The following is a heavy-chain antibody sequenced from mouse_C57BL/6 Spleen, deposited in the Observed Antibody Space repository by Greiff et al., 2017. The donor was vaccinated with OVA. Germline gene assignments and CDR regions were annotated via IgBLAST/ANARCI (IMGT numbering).Heavy chain of an antibody. J-gene: IGHJ4*01. CDR1: GYTFTSYW. CDR3: ARWGNYERSAMDY. Sequence: VQLQQSGAELVKPGASVKLSCKASGYTFTSYWMHWVKQRPGQGLEWIGMIHPNSGSTNYNEKFKSKATLTVDKSSSTAYMQLSSLTSEDSAVYYCARWGNYERSAMDYWGQGTSVTVSS. CDR2: IHPNSGST. D-gene: IGHD2-1*01. V-gene: IGHV1-64*01.